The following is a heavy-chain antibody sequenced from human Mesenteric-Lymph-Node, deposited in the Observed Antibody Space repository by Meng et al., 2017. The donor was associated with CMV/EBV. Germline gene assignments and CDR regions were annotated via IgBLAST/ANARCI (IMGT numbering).Heavy chain of an antibody. Sequence: GSLRLSCTVSGGSISSYYWSWIRQPPGKGLEWIGYIYYSGSTNYNPSLKSRVTISVDTSKNQFSLKLSSVTAADTAVYYCAVGSGSYWPDYLGQGTLVTVSS. CDR1: GGSISSYY. V-gene: IGHV4-59*01. CDR2: IYYSGST. D-gene: IGHD3-10*01. J-gene: IGHJ4*02. CDR3: AVGSGSYWPDY.